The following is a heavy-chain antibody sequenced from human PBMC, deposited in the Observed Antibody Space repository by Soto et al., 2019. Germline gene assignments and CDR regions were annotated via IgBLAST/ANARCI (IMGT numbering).Heavy chain of an antibody. CDR3: ARQGYGAYDY. D-gene: IGHD5-12*01. J-gene: IGHJ4*02. CDR1: GYSFTCYW. CDR2: INPGDSDT. V-gene: IGHV5-51*01. Sequence: PGESLKISCNGPGYSFTCYWIGWVRQMPGRGLEWMGIINPGDSDTTYSPSFQGQVTISADKSISTAYLQWSSLKASDTAMYYCARQGYGAYDYWGQGTLVTVT.